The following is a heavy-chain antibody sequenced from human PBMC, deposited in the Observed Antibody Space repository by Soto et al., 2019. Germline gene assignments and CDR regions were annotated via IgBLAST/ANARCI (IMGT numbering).Heavy chain of an antibody. D-gene: IGHD6-19*01. CDR1: GYTVTSYY. J-gene: IGHJ6*02. V-gene: IGHV1-46*01. CDR2: INPSGGST. Sequence: ASVKVSCTASGYTVTSYYMHWVRQAPGQWLAWMGIINPSGGSTSYAQKFQGRVTMTRDTSTSTVYMELSSLRSEDTAVYFCARDYGIAVLPSYYYYYGTDVWGQGTTVTVS. CDR3: ARDYGIAVLPSYYYYYGTDV.